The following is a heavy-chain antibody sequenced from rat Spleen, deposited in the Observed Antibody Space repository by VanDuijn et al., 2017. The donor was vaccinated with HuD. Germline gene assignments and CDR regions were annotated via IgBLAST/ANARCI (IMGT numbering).Heavy chain of an antibody. CDR2: ISYSGST. D-gene: IGHD1-2*01. V-gene: IGHV3-1*01. CDR3: ARALYYYSSYVMDA. Sequence: EVQLQESGPGLVKPSQSLSLTCSVTGYSITSNYWGWIRKFPGNKMEWIGHISYSGSTSYNPSLKSRISITRDTSKNQFFLQVNSVTTEDTATYYCARALYYYSSYVMDAWGQGTSVTVSS. J-gene: IGHJ4*01. CDR1: GYSITSNY.